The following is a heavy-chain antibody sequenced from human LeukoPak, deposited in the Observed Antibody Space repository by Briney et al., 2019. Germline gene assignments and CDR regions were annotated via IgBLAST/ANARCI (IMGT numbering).Heavy chain of an antibody. Sequence: GGSLRLSCVASGGTTDDYGMSWVRQAPGKGLEWVSGINWDGTNTYYAESVKGRFTISRDSAEKSLYLQMNSLRDDDTAFYYCVKDLSSKWYSFDYWGQGTLVTVSS. V-gene: IGHV3-20*04. J-gene: IGHJ4*02. D-gene: IGHD6-13*01. CDR2: INWDGTNT. CDR3: VKDLSSKWYSFDY. CDR1: GGTTDDYG.